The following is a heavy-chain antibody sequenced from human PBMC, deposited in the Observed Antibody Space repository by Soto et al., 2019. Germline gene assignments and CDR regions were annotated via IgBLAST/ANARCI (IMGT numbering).Heavy chain of an antibody. V-gene: IGHV3-30-3*01. J-gene: IGHJ4*02. CDR2: ISYDGSNK. D-gene: IGHD5-18*01. CDR1: GFTFSSYA. Sequence: GGSLRLSCAASGFTFSSYAMHWVRQAPGKGLEWVAVISYDGSNKYYADSVKGRFTISRDNSKNTLYLQMNSLRAEDTAVYYCARSPRGYSYSFDYWGQGTLVTVSS. CDR3: ARSPRGYSYSFDY.